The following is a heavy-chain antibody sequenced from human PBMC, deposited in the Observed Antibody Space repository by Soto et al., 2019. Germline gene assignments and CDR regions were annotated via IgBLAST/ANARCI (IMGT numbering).Heavy chain of an antibody. CDR3: ARREYSGDYYAPFDF. CDR2: VYYSGIT. Sequence: QLQLQESGPGLVKPSETLSLTCIVSGGSISSSSDCWGWIRQPPGQGLEWIGSVYYSGITYYKPSLKSRVTISVDTSKNQFSLKLSSVTAADTAVYYCARREYSGDYYAPFDFWGQGTLVTVSS. J-gene: IGHJ4*02. CDR1: GGSISSSSDC. D-gene: IGHD1-26*01. V-gene: IGHV4-39*01.